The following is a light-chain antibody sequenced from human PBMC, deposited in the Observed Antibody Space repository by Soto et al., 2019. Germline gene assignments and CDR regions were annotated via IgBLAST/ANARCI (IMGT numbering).Light chain of an antibody. CDR2: AAS. CDR1: QSISSH. Sequence: DIQMTQSPSSLSASIGDRVTITCRASQSISSHLYWFQQKPGQAPKLLIYAASSLQSGVLSRFSGSGSGTDFAITISTLQPEDFATYYCQQSYSNSITFGQGTRLEIK. V-gene: IGKV1-39*01. CDR3: QQSYSNSIT. J-gene: IGKJ5*01.